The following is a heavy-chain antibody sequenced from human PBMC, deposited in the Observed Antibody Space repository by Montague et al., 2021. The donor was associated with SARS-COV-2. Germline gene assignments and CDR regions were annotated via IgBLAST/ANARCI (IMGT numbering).Heavy chain of an antibody. J-gene: IGHJ6*03. CDR1: GGSVSSSNYY. D-gene: IGHD3-3*01. V-gene: IGHV4-39*01. CDR3: SRGDFGVVITPYYYYYMDV. CDR2: IHYSGST. Sequence: SETRSLTCTVSGGSVSSSNYYWGWIRQPPGRGLEWIGSIHYSGSTYYKPSLKSRVTISLDTSKNQFSLKLNSVTAADTAVYYCSRGDFGVVITPYYYYYMDVWGKGTTVTVSS.